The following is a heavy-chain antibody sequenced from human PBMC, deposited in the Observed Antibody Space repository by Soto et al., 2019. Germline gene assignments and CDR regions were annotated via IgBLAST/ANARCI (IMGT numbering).Heavy chain of an antibody. Sequence: TLSLTCTVSCVSISSGGYYWSWIRQHPGKGLEWIGYIYYSGSTYYNPSLKSRVTISVDTSKNQFSLKLSSVTAEDTAMYFCARARDGHFYGYQYGMDVWGQGTTVTVSS. J-gene: IGHJ6*02. D-gene: IGHD3-10*01. CDR2: IYYSGST. V-gene: IGHV4-31*03. CDR3: ARARDGHFYGYQYGMDV. CDR1: CVSISSGGYY.